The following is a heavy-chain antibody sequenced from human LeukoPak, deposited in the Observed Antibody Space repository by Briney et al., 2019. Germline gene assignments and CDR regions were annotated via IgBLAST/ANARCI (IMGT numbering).Heavy chain of an antibody. V-gene: IGHV4-59*01. Sequence: SETLSLTCTVSGGSISSYYWSWIRQPPGKGLEWIGYICYSGSTNYNPSLKSRVTISVDTSKNQFSLKLSSVTAADTAVYYCARDGIAVAGSYYYGMDVWGQGTTVTVSS. CDR2: ICYSGST. D-gene: IGHD6-19*01. J-gene: IGHJ6*02. CDR3: ARDGIAVAGSYYYGMDV. CDR1: GGSISSYY.